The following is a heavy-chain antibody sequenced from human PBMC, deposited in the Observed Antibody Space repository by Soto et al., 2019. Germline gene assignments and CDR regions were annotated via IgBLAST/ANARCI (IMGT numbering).Heavy chain of an antibody. CDR3: ARVESDIVVVAAATDWFDP. Sequence: ETLSLTCAVYGGSFSGYYWSWIRQPPVKGLEWIGEINHSGSTNYNPSLKSRVTISVDTSKNQFSLKLSSVTAADTAVYYCARVESDIVVVAAATDWFDPWGQGTLVTVSS. CDR2: INHSGST. CDR1: GGSFSGYY. J-gene: IGHJ5*02. V-gene: IGHV4-34*01. D-gene: IGHD2-15*01.